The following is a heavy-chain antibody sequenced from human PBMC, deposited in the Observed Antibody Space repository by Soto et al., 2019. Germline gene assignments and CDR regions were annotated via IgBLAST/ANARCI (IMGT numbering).Heavy chain of an antibody. V-gene: IGHV3-13*01. CDR1: GFTFSSYD. D-gene: IGHD3-10*01. J-gene: IGHJ6*02. CDR3: ARRRPDGSGQFDV. CDR2: IGTAGDT. Sequence: PGGSLRLSCAASGFTFSSYDMHWVRQATGKGLEWVSAIGTAGDTYYPGSVKGRFTISRENAKNSLYLQMNSLRAGDTAVYYCARRRPDGSGQFDVWGQGTRVTVSS.